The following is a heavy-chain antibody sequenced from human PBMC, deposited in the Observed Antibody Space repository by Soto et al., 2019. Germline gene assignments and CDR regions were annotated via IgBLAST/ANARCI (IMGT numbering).Heavy chain of an antibody. V-gene: IGHV3-48*02. D-gene: IGHD4-17*01. CDR2: ISSSSSTI. J-gene: IGHJ4*02. Sequence: EVQLVESGGGLVQPGGSLRLSCAASGFTFSSYSMNWVRQAPGKGREWVSYISSSSSTIYYADSVKGRFTISRDNAKNSLYLQMNSLRDEDTAVYYCAIGGQTTVVTIFDYWGQGTLVTVSS. CDR3: AIGGQTTVVTIFDY. CDR1: GFTFSSYS.